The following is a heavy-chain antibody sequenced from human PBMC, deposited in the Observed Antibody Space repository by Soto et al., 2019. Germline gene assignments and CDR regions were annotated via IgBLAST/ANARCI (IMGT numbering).Heavy chain of an antibody. D-gene: IGHD4-4*01. Sequence: EVQLVESGGGLVQPGGSLKLSCAASGFTLSGSALHWVRQASGKGLEWVGRIRSKANSYATAYAASVNGRFTIARDDAKNTAYLQLNSRKTEDTALYYCTRPGYSNYDTDYWGQGTLVTVSA. CDR2: IRSKANSYAT. CDR1: GFTLSGSA. V-gene: IGHV3-73*02. CDR3: TRPGYSNYDTDY. J-gene: IGHJ4*02.